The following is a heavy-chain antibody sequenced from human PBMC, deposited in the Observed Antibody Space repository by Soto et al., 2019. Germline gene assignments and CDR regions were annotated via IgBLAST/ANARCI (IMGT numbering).Heavy chain of an antibody. CDR1: GYSFTSYG. J-gene: IGHJ3*02. CDR2: ISAYNGNT. CDR3: ARDLVATGHAFDI. V-gene: IGHV1-18*01. D-gene: IGHD5-12*01. Sequence: GASVKASCQASGYSFTSYGISWVRQAPGQGLEWMGWISAYNGNTNYAQKLQGRVTMTTDTSTSTAYMELRSLRSDDTAVYYCARDLVATGHAFDIWGQGTMVNVSS.